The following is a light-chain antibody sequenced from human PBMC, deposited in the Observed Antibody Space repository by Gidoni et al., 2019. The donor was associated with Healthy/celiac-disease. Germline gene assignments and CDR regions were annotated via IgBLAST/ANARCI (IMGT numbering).Light chain of an antibody. CDR3: QQYNNWPPMYT. CDR2: GAS. J-gene: IGKJ2*01. V-gene: IGKV3-15*01. CDR1: QSVSST. Sequence: EIVLTQSPATLSVSPGERATLSCRASQSVSSTLAWYQQKPGQPPRLLIYGASTRATGIPARFSGSGSGTEFALAISSLRSEDVAVYYCQQYNNWPPMYTFGQWTKLEIK.